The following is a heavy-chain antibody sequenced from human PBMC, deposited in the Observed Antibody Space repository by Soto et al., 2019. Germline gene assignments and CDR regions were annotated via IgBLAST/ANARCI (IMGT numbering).Heavy chain of an antibody. CDR1: GGTFTSFT. J-gene: IGHJ5*02. D-gene: IGHD5-18*01. Sequence: QVQLVQSGAVVKKPGSSLKVSCRASGGTFTSFTVSWVRQAPGQALEWMGGIIPLFGSTNYAHKFQGRLTFTADTPTATAVLGLRTLETDATARYYGARGSALDAGSWGQGTLVTVS. CDR3: ARGSALDAGS. V-gene: IGHV1-69*06. CDR2: IIPLFGST.